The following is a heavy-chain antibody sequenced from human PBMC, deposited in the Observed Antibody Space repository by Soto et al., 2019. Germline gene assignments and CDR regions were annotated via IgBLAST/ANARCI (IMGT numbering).Heavy chain of an antibody. CDR1: GGSISTGGYS. CDR3: AREVGGYTYWYFDL. CDR2: IYESGIT. V-gene: IGHV4-30-2*01. D-gene: IGHD3-22*01. J-gene: IGHJ2*01. Sequence: QLQLQESGSGLVKPSQTLSLTCAVSGGSISTGGYSWTWIRQPPGKGLEWIWYIYESGITYYNPSLKSRVTISLDKSKNQFSLKLSSVTAADTAVYYCAREVGGYTYWYFDLWGRGTLVTVSS.